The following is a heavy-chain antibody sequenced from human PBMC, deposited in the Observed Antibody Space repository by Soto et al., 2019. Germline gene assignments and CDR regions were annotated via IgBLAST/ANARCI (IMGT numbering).Heavy chain of an antibody. V-gene: IGHV1-3*05. CDR3: ARAVAVAADFDY. D-gene: IGHD6-19*01. CDR2: ITAGNGNT. J-gene: IGHJ4*02. CDR1: GYTFTGYA. Sequence: QVQLVQSGAEEKKPGASVKVSCKASGYTFTGYAMHWVRQAPGQRLEWMGWITAGNGNTKYSQKSQGRVTITRDTSASTAYIERSSLRSEDTAVYYCARAVAVAADFDYWGQGTLVTVSS.